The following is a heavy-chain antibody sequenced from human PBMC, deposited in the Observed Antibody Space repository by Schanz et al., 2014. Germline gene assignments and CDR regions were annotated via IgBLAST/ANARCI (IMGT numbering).Heavy chain of an antibody. CDR2: INPYDDTI. J-gene: IGHJ4*02. CDR1: NYIFTKYY. D-gene: IGHD2-2*01. Sequence: QVQLVQSGAEVKKPGASVKVSCEASNYIFTKYYIHCVRQAPGQGLEWMGLINPYDDTIDYAKNFQGRLTVTRDTSTSTVNMELSSLRSEDTAVYYCARGGFFDSTSFDSWGQGTLVTVSS. V-gene: IGHV1-46*03. CDR3: ARGGFFDSTSFDS.